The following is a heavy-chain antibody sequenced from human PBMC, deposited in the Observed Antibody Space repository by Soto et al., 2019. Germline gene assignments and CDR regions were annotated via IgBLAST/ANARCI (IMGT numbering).Heavy chain of an antibody. J-gene: IGHJ5*02. D-gene: IGHD1-1*01. CDR1: GFSLSTSGVG. CDR2: IYWNDDK. V-gene: IGHV2-5*01. CDR3: AQRRWNDGAEKWFDP. Sequence: VSGPTLVNPTQTLTLTCTFSGFSLSTSGVGVGWIRQPPGKALEWLALIYWNDDKRYSPSLKSRLTITKDTSKNQVVLTMTNMDPVDTATYYCAQRRWNDGAEKWFDPWRQGTMGTV.